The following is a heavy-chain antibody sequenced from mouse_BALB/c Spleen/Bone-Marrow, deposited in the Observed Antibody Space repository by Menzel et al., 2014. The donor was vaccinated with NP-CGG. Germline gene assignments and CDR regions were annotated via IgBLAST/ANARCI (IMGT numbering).Heavy chain of an antibody. CDR3: ASLHYYGFFAY. D-gene: IGHD1-2*01. CDR2: LNPDSSTI. CDR1: GFDFSRYW. J-gene: IGHJ3*01. Sequence: EATLVESGGGLVQPGESLNLSCAASGFDFSRYWMSWVRKAPGKGLEWIGELNPDSSTINYTPSLKDKFIISRDNAKNTLYLQMSKVRSEDTALYYCASLHYYGFFAYWGQGTLVTVSA. V-gene: IGHV4-1*02.